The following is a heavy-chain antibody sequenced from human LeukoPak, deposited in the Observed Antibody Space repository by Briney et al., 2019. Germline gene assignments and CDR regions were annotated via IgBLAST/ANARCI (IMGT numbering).Heavy chain of an antibody. CDR2: IKQDGSEI. Sequence: GGSLRLSCAVSGFTFSSLWMTWVRQAPGKGLEWVANIKQDGSEIYYVDSVKGRFTISRDNAKNSLYLQMSSLRAEDTAVYYCATRSGGTWGQGTLVTVSS. J-gene: IGHJ5*02. CDR3: ATRSGGT. CDR1: GFTFSSLW. D-gene: IGHD2-15*01. V-gene: IGHV3-7*01.